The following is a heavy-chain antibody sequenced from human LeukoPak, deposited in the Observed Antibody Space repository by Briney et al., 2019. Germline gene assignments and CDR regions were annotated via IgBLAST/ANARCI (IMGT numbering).Heavy chain of an antibody. J-gene: IGHJ4*02. Sequence: ASVTVSCKASGYTFTSNGISWVRQAPGQGLEWMGWISAYNGNTNYAQKLQGRVTMTTDTSTSTAYMELRSLRSDDTAVYYCARDQNTMVRGVISYYFDYWGQGTLVTVSS. CDR3: ARDQNTMVRGVISYYFDY. V-gene: IGHV1-18*04. D-gene: IGHD3-10*01. CDR1: GYTFTSNG. CDR2: ISAYNGNT.